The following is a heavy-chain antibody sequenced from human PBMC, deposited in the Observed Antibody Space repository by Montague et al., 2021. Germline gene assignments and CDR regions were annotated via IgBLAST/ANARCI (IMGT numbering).Heavy chain of an antibody. CDR3: AREEQQLVSSYDC. Sequence: SLRLSCAASGFTFSSYWMHWARQAPGKGLVWVSRINSDGSSTSYADSVKGRFTISRDNAKNTLYLQMNSLRAEDTAVYYCAREEQQLVSSYDCWGQGTLVTVSS. V-gene: IGHV3-74*01. CDR1: GFTFSSYW. CDR2: INSDGSST. D-gene: IGHD6-13*01. J-gene: IGHJ4*02.